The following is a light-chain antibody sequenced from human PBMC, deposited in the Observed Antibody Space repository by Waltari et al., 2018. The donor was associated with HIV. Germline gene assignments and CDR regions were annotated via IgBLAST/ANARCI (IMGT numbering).Light chain of an antibody. CDR3: MLFFRTSYL. CDR2: SST. CDR1: TGPVGRGHY. Sequence: QTVVTQEPSMTVSPGGTVTLTCSSATGPVGRGHYLNWFQQKPGQPPRPLIYSSTRRHPLTPERFSASLVGDRAALTLSNVWPEDQADYYCMLFFRTSYLFGGGTRVTVL. V-gene: IGLV7-43*01. J-gene: IGLJ2*01.